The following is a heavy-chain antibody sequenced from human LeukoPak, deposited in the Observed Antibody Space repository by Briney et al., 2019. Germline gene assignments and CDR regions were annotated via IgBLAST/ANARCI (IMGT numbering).Heavy chain of an antibody. J-gene: IGHJ3*02. V-gene: IGHV4-4*07. CDR3: ARLQSDAFDM. CDR1: GDSICSNF. Sequence: SETLSLTCTVSGDSICSNFWRWLRPPAGKGLEWCGRVRSSGSTSYNLSLKSRVTMSIDTSKSQFSLHLSSVTAADTAVYYCARLQSDAFDMWGQGTLVTVSS. CDR2: VRSSGST.